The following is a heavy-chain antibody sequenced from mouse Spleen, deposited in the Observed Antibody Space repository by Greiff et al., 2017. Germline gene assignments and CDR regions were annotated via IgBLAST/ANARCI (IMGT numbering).Heavy chain of an antibody. Sequence: EVQLQESGPGLVKPSQSLSLTCSVPGYSITSGYYWNWIRQFPGNKLEWMGYISYDGSNNYNPSLKNRISITRDTSKNQFFLKLNSVTTEDTATYYCARAWDGGFDYWGQGTTLTVSS. V-gene: IGHV3-6*01. CDR3: ARAWDGGFDY. D-gene: IGHD4-1*01. CDR2: ISYDGSN. J-gene: IGHJ2*01. CDR1: GYSITSGYY.